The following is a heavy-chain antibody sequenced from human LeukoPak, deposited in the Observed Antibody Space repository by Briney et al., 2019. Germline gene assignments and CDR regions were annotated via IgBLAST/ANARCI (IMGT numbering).Heavy chain of an antibody. V-gene: IGHV4-59*08. D-gene: IGHD5-24*01. CDR1: GGSISGYY. J-gene: IGHJ4*02. CDR2: IHYSGST. CDR3: ARHGQNDGYPLDY. Sequence: PSETLSLTCTVSGGSISGYYWSWIRQPPGKGLEWIAYIHYSGSTNYNPPLKSRLTISVDTSKNQLSLKLNSMTDADTAVYYCARHGQNDGYPLDYWGPATLVSVSS.